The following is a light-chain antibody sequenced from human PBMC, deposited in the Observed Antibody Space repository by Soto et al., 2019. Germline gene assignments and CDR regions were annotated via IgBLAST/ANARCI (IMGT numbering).Light chain of an antibody. Sequence: EIVLTQSPGTLSLSPGERATLSCRASQSFSRSHLAWYQQKPGQAPRLLIYGASSRATGIADRFSGSGSGTDFTLTISRLEPEDFAVYYCQQYGNSPPYSFGQGTKLEIK. CDR3: QQYGNSPPYS. J-gene: IGKJ2*03. CDR2: GAS. CDR1: QSFSRSH. V-gene: IGKV3-20*01.